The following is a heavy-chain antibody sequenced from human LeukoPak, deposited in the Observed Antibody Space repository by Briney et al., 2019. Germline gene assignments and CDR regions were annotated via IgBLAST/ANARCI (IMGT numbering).Heavy chain of an antibody. V-gene: IGHV3-23*01. CDR2: ITSSGNGT. J-gene: IGHJ4*02. Sequence: GGSLRLSCAASGFTFSIYAMSWVRQAPGKGLQWVSSITSSGNGTYYADSVKGRFTISRDNSENMLYLQMNSLRVEDTAVYFCAKDRPNYYGSNGHYYRRDGDYWGQGTLVTVSS. CDR3: AKDRPNYYGSNGHYYRRDGDY. CDR1: GFTFSIYA. D-gene: IGHD3-22*01.